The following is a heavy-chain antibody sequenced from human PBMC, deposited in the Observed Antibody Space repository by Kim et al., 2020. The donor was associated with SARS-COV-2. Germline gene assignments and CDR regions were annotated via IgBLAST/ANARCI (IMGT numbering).Heavy chain of an antibody. Sequence: SVKVSCKASGGTFSSYAISWVRQAPGQGLEWMGGIIPIFGTANYAQKFQGRVTITADESTSTAYMELSSLRSEDTAVYYCARERVLRFLEWLPRPRTNNYYYYYGMDVWGQGTTVTVSS. CDR3: ARERVLRFLEWLPRPRTNNYYYYYGMDV. D-gene: IGHD3-3*01. V-gene: IGHV1-69*13. CDR2: IIPIFGTA. CDR1: GGTFSSYA. J-gene: IGHJ6*02.